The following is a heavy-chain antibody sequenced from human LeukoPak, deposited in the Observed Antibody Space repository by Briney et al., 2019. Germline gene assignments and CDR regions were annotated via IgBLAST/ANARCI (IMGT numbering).Heavy chain of an antibody. CDR3: AKDPLDPYYYGSGGYYFDY. CDR1: GFTFSNYA. V-gene: IGHV3-23*01. J-gene: IGHJ4*02. Sequence: GGSLRLSCAASGFTFSNYAMSWVRQAPGKGLEWVSAISSSSSGTYYPDSVRGRFTISRDNSKNMVYLQMSSLRAEDTAVYYCAKDPLDPYYYGSGGYYFDYWGQGTLVTVSS. D-gene: IGHD3-10*01. CDR2: ISSSSSGT.